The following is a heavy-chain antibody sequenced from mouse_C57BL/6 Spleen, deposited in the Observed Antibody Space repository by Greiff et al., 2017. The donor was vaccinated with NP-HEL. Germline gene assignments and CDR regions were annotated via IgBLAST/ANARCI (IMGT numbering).Heavy chain of an antibody. D-gene: IGHD2-12*01. J-gene: IGHJ4*01. Sequence: VQLQQSDAELVKPGASVKISCKVSGYTFTDHTIHWMKQRPEQGLAWIGYIYPRDGSTKYNEKFKGKATLTADKSSSTAYMQLNILTSEDSAVYFCARGAGCYDYSAMDYGGQGTSVTVSS. CDR3: ARGAGCYDYSAMDY. CDR1: GYTFTDHT. V-gene: IGHV1-78*01. CDR2: IYPRDGST.